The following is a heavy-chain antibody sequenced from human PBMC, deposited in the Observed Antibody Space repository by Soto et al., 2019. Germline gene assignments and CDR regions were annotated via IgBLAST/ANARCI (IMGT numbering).Heavy chain of an antibody. CDR2: ISTYNANK. V-gene: IGHV1-18*01. Sequence: ASVKVSCKASGYIFSNYGISWVRQAPGQGLEWMGWISTYNANKYYAQKFQGRVTMTTDTSTSTAYMELRSLRSDDTAVFYCARERDGSSWSSAESLQYWGQGTLVTVSS. CDR3: ARERDGSSWSSAESLQY. J-gene: IGHJ1*01. CDR1: GYIFSNYG. D-gene: IGHD6-13*01.